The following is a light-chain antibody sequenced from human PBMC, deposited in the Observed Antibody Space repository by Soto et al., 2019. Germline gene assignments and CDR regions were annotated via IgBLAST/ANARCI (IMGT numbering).Light chain of an antibody. Sequence: QCALTQPASVSGSPGQSITISCTGTSIDVGSYNLVSWYQQHPGKAPKVIVYEGTKRPSGVSDRFSASKSGNTASLTISGLQAEDEADYYCCSYGGTYVRFGGGTKVTAL. J-gene: IGLJ2*01. CDR2: EGT. V-gene: IGLV2-23*01. CDR1: SIDVGSYNL. CDR3: CSYGGTYVR.